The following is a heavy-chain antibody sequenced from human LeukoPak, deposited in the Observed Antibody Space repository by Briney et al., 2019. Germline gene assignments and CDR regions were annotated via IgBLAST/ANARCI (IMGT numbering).Heavy chain of an antibody. D-gene: IGHD6-13*01. CDR3: ARAGYSSSGKKKDFDY. V-gene: IGHV3-33*01. Sequence: GRSLRLSCAASGFTFSSYGMHWVRQAPGKGLEWVAVIWYDGSNKYYADSVKGRFTISRDNSRNTLYLQMNSLRAENTAVYYCARAGYSSSGKKKDFDYGGRGPLVTVPP. CDR1: GFTFSSYG. J-gene: IGHJ4*02. CDR2: IWYDGSNK.